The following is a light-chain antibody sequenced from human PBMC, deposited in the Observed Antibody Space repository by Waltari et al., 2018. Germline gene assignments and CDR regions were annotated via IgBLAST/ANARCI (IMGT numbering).Light chain of an antibody. CDR2: DVS. CDR1: SSDVGAYNY. Sequence: QSALTQPASVSGSPGQSITISCTGTSSDVGAYNYVSWYQQHPGKAPKLMIFDVSNRPSGVSKRFSGSKSCNTASLTISGLQAEDEADYYCSSYISSSTLELFGGGTSLTVL. CDR3: SSYISSSTLEL. V-gene: IGLV2-14*03. J-gene: IGLJ2*01.